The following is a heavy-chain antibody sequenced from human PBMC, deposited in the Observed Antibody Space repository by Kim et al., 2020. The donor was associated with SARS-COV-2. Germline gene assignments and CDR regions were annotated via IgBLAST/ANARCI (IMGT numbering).Heavy chain of an antibody. V-gene: IGHV4-59*01. CDR2: IYYSGST. CDR3: AREFLRWSDVGY. J-gene: IGHJ4*02. Sequence: SETLSLTCTVSGGSISSYYWSWIRQPPGKGLEWIGYIYYSGSTNYNPSLKSRGTISVDTSKNQFPLKLSYVTAADTAVYYCAREFLRWSDVGYWGEGTLV. CDR1: GGSISSYY.